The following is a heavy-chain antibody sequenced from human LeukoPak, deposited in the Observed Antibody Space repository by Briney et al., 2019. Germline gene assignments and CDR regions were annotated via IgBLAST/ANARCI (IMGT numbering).Heavy chain of an antibody. CDR1: GGSISSSNW. Sequence: SGTLSLTCAVSGGSISSSNWWSWVRQPPGKGPEWIGEIYHSGSTNYNPSLKSRVTISVDKSKNQFSLKLSSVTAADTAVYYCAARDYDFWSGYGVNAFDIWGQGTMVTVSS. J-gene: IGHJ3*02. CDR3: AARDYDFWSGYGVNAFDI. D-gene: IGHD3-3*01. V-gene: IGHV4-4*02. CDR2: IYHSGST.